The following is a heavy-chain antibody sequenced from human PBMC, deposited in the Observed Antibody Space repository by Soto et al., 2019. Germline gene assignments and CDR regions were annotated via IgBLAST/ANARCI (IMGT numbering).Heavy chain of an antibody. CDR2: ISGSGDTT. V-gene: IGHV3-23*01. CDR1: GFTFSSYA. J-gene: IGHJ4*02. D-gene: IGHD1-1*01. CDR3: ARLNIVVQLERRGYFDY. Sequence: PGGSLRLSCAASGFTFSSYAMSWVRQAPGKGLEWVSTISGSGDTTYHADSVKGRFTISRDNSKTTLYLQLNSLRAEDTATYYCARLNIVVQLERRGYFDYWGQGTLVTVSS.